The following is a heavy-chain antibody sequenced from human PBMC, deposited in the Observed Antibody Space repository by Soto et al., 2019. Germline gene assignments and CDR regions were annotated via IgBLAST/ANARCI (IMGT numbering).Heavy chain of an antibody. D-gene: IGHD6-19*01. V-gene: IGHV3-23*01. J-gene: IGHJ4*02. Sequence: VQLLESGGGLVQPGGSLRLSCAASGFIFRDYAMNCVRQAPGKGLEWVSDISGSGDSARYADSVKGRFTISRDNSRDTLYLHMNSFRVDDTAVYYCGKERRGSGWSVCDFWGQGDLVTVSS. CDR2: ISGSGDSA. CDR3: GKERRGSGWSVCDF. CDR1: GFIFRDYA.